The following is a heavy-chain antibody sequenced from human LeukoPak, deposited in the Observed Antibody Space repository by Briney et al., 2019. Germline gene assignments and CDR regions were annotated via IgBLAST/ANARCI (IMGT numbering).Heavy chain of an antibody. CDR3: ARDWVAAAGREGVYYFDY. D-gene: IGHD6-13*01. J-gene: IGHJ4*02. CDR2: ISSSSSYI. V-gene: IGHV3-21*01. CDR1: GFTFSSYN. Sequence: PGGSLRLSCAASGFTFSSYNMNWVRQAPGKGLEWVSSISSSSSYIYYADSVKGRFTISRDNAKNSLYLQMNSLRAEDTAVYYCARDWVAAAGREGVYYFDYWGQGTLVTVSS.